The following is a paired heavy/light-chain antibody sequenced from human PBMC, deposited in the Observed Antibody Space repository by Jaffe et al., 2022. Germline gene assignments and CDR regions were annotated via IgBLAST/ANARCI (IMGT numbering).Heavy chain of an antibody. D-gene: IGHD3-22*01. CDR1: GFTFSSYE. V-gene: IGHV3-48*03. J-gene: IGHJ3*02. CDR3: ARDLQTYYYDSSGYYYSIHAFDI. CDR2: ISSSGSTI. Sequence: EVQLVESGGGLVQPGGSLRLSCAASGFTFSSYEMNWVRQAPGKGLEWVSYISSSGSTIYYADSVKGRFTISRDNAKNSLYLQMNSLRAEDTAVYYCARDLQTYYYDSSGYYYSIHAFDIWGQGTMVTVSS.
Light chain of an antibody. V-gene: IGLV2-14*01. Sequence: QSALTQPASVSGSPGQSITISCTGTSSDVGGYNYVSWYQQHPGKAPKLMIYEVSNRPSGVSNRFSGSKSGNTASLTISGLQAEDEADYYCSSYTSSSTPLVFGTGTKVTVL. CDR2: EVS. CDR3: SSYTSSSTPLV. J-gene: IGLJ1*01. CDR1: SSDVGGYNY.